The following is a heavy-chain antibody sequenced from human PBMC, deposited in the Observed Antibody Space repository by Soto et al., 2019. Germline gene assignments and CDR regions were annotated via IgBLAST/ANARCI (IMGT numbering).Heavy chain of an antibody. D-gene: IGHD6-13*01. CDR1: GGSISSYY. CDR3: ASQQVAWAAAGPFDY. V-gene: IGHV4-59*01. CDR2: IYYSGST. Sequence: SETLSLTCTVSGGSISSYYWSWIRQPPGKGLEWIGYIYYSGSTNYNPSLKSRVTISVDTSKNQFSLKLSSVTAADTAVYYCASQQVAWAAAGPFDYWGQGTLVTVSS. J-gene: IGHJ4*02.